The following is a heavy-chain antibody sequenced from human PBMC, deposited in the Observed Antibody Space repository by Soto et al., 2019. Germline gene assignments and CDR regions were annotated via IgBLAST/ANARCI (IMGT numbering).Heavy chain of an antibody. CDR3: ARHHQEVRRHCSSTSCYYYYGMYV. V-gene: IGHV1-69*13. CDR1: GGTFSSYA. D-gene: IGHD2-2*01. Sequence: GASVKVSCKASGGTFSSYAISWVRQAPGQGLEWMGGIIPIFGTANYAQKFQGRVTITADESTSTAYLELSSLGSEDTAVYYCARHHQEVRRHCSSTSCYYYYGMYVRGQGTTVTVPS. J-gene: IGHJ6*02. CDR2: IIPIFGTA.